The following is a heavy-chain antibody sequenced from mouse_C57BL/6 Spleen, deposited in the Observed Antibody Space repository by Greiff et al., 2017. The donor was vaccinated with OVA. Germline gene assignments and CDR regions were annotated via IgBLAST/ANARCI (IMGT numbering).Heavy chain of an antibody. Sequence: QVQLQKSGAELVKPGASVKLSCKASGYTFTSYWMHWVKQRPGQGLEWIGNINPSNGGTNYNEKFKSKATLTVDKSSSTAYMQLSSLTSEDSAVYYCARLRLPSYAMDYWGQGTSVTVSS. J-gene: IGHJ4*01. CDR3: ARLRLPSYAMDY. V-gene: IGHV1-53*01. CDR1: GYTFTSYW. D-gene: IGHD3-2*02. CDR2: INPSNGGT.